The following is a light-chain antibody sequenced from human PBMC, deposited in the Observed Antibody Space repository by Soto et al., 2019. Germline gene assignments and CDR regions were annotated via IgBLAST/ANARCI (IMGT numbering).Light chain of an antibody. Sequence: DIQMTQSPSSLSASVGDRVTITCQASQDINTYLNWYQQKPQKAPKLLISDASILKTGVPSRFSGSESGTDFTLTITSLRPEDIATYYCQHYYDLPYTFGQGTKLEIK. CDR3: QHYYDLPYT. CDR2: DAS. V-gene: IGKV1-33*01. CDR1: QDINTY. J-gene: IGKJ2*01.